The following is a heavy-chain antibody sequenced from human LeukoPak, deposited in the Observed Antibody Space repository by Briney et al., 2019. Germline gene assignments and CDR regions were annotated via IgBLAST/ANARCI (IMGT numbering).Heavy chain of an antibody. V-gene: IGHV3-23*01. Sequence: GGSLRLSCAASGFNFSSYAMSWVRQAPGKGLEWVSVVSGSRGTTYYADSVRGRFTISRDNSKNTLYLQMNSLRAEDTAVYYCEKGAYYDILTGYHFDYWGQGTLVTVSS. J-gene: IGHJ4*02. CDR2: VSGSRGTT. CDR3: EKGAYYDILTGYHFDY. CDR1: GFNFSSYA. D-gene: IGHD3-9*01.